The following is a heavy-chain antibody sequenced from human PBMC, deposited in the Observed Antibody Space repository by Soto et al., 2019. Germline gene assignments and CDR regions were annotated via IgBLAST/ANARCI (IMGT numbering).Heavy chain of an antibody. D-gene: IGHD2-2*01. CDR3: ARHIVVVPAALTGRFDP. CDR2: IYYSGST. J-gene: IGHJ5*02. Sequence: SETLSLTCTVSGGSISSYYWSWIRQPPGKGLEWIGYIYYSGSTNYNPSLKSRVTISVDTSKNQFSLKLSSVTAADTAVYYCARHIVVVPAALTGRFDPWGQGTLVIVSS. V-gene: IGHV4-59*08. CDR1: GGSISSYY.